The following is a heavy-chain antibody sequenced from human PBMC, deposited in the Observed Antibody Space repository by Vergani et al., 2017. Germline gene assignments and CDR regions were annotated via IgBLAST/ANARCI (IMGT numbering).Heavy chain of an antibody. D-gene: IGHD4-11*01. CDR1: GGTFSSYA. CDR2: IIPIFGTA. V-gene: IGHV1-69*01. CDR3: ARAKKATTGWGYYYYYYMDV. J-gene: IGHJ6*03. Sequence: QVQLVQSGAEVKKPGSSVKVSCKASGGTFSSYAISWVRQAPGQGLEWMGGIIPIFGTANYAQKFQGRVTITADESTSTAYIELSSLRSEDTAVYYCARAKKATTGWGYYYYYYMDVWGKGTTVTVSS.